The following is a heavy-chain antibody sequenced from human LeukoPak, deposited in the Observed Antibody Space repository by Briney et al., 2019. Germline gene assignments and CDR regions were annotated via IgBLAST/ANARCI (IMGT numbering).Heavy chain of an antibody. Sequence: SETLSLTCTVSGGSISSSSYYWGWIRQPPGKGLEWIGSIYYSGSTYYNPSLKSRVTISVDTSKNQFSLKLSSVTAADTAVYYCARGSYCSGGSCLRYYYYYMDVWGKGTTVTVSS. D-gene: IGHD2-15*01. CDR2: IYYSGST. CDR3: ARGSYCSGGSCLRYYYYYMDV. J-gene: IGHJ6*03. V-gene: IGHV4-39*07. CDR1: GGSISSSSYY.